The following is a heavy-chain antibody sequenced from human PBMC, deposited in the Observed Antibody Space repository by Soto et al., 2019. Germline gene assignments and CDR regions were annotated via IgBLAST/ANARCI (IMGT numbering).Heavy chain of an antibody. CDR1: GLIFRSYA. CDR2: ISGSGDST. Sequence: EAQLLESGGGLVQPGGSLRLSCAASGLIFRSYAMTWVRQAPGKGLEWVAGISGSGDSTYHADSVKGRFTISRDNSKNTLYLQMYSLRAEDTAVYYCAKVGSGYDYYYYYMDVWGKGTTVTVSS. J-gene: IGHJ6*03. D-gene: IGHD5-12*01. CDR3: AKVGSGYDYYYYYMDV. V-gene: IGHV3-23*01.